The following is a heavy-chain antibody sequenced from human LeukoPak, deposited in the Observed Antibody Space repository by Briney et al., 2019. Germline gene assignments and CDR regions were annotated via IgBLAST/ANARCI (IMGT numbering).Heavy chain of an antibody. Sequence: ASVKVSCKTSGYRFTGYYMRWVRQAPGQGLEWMGWINPKSGDPIYVQKFQGRVTLTRDTSIDTVCLELSSLKSDDTAVYYCARDPGHDTSNYGGLDFWGQGTLVTVSS. CDR3: ARDPGHDTSNYGGLDF. D-gene: IGHD4-11*01. V-gene: IGHV1-2*02. CDR1: GYRFTGYY. CDR2: INPKSGDP. J-gene: IGHJ4*02.